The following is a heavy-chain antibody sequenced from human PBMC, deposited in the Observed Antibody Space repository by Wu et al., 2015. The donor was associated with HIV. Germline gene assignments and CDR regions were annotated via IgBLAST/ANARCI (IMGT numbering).Heavy chain of an antibody. D-gene: IGHD6-13*01. Sequence: QVQLVQSGAEVKKPGASVKVSCKASGYSFNGYYMHWVRQATGQGLEWMGWMNPNSGNTGYAQNFQGRVTMTRNTSISTAYMELSSLRSEDTAVYYCARVGAAAANGMDVWGQGTTVTVSS. V-gene: IGHV1-8*02. CDR2: MNPNSGNT. J-gene: IGHJ6*02. CDR1: GYSFNGYY. CDR3: ARVGAAAANGMDV.